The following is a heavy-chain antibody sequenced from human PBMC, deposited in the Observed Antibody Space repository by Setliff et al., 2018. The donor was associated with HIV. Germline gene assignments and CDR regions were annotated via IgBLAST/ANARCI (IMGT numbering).Heavy chain of an antibody. Sequence: PGESLKISCKGSGYSFTSYWIGWVRQMPGKGLEWMGIIYPGDSDTRYSPSFQGQVTISADKSISTAYLQWSSLKASDTAMYYCARLSCDTSYYYYYYMDVWGKGTTVTVS. V-gene: IGHV5-51*01. J-gene: IGHJ6*03. D-gene: IGHD2-2*01. CDR2: IYPGDSDT. CDR1: GYSFTSYW. CDR3: ARLSCDTSYYYYYYMDV.